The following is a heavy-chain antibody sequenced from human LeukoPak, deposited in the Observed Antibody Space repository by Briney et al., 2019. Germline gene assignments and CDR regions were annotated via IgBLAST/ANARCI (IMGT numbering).Heavy chain of an antibody. V-gene: IGHV3-23*01. J-gene: IGHJ6*02. CDR2: ITGTGGST. CDR1: GFAFSNYD. Sequence: GGSLRLSCAASGFAFSNYDMSWVRQAPGKGLEWVSAITGTGGSTYYADSVKGRFTISRDNSKNTLYLQMNSLRAEDTAIYYCAKDLKPTGGYYYYGMDVWGQGTTVTVSS. D-gene: IGHD3-16*01. CDR3: AKDLKPTGGYYYYGMDV.